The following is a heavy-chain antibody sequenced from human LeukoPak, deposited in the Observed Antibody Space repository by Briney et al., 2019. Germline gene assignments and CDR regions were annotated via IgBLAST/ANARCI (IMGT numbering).Heavy chain of an antibody. CDR3: ARVQQWLFPFDY. D-gene: IGHD6-19*01. CDR1: GGSISSYY. Sequence: PSETLSLTCTVSGGSISSYYWSWIRQPPGKGLEWIGYIYYSGSTNYNPSLKSRVTISVDTSKNQFSLKLSSVTAADTAVYYCARVQQWLFPFDYWGQGTLVTVSS. V-gene: IGHV4-59*12. CDR2: IYYSGST. J-gene: IGHJ4*02.